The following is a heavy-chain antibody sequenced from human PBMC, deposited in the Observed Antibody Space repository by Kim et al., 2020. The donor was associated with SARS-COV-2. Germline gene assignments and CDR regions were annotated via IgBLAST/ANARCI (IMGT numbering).Heavy chain of an antibody. CDR3: AGGGPGTTFDY. V-gene: IGHV4-4*02. J-gene: IGHJ4*02. Sequence: TNYNPPLRSRVTKSVDNSKNEFDLKLSAVTAAATAVYYCAGGGPGTTFDYWGQGTLVTVSS. D-gene: IGHD1-7*01. CDR2: T.